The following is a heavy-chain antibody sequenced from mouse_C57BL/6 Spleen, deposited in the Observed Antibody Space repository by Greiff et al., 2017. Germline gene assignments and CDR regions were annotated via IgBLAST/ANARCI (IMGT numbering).Heavy chain of an antibody. CDR3: ARDYGSSWGFAY. V-gene: IGHV1-82*01. CDR1: GYAFSSSW. Sequence: VKLQESGPELVKPGASVKISCKASGYAFSSSWMNWVKQRPGKGLEWIGRIYPGDGDTNYNGKFKGKATLTADKSSGKAYIQLSSLTSEDSAVYFCARDYGSSWGFAYWGQGTLVTVSA. J-gene: IGHJ3*01. D-gene: IGHD1-1*01. CDR2: IYPGDGDT.